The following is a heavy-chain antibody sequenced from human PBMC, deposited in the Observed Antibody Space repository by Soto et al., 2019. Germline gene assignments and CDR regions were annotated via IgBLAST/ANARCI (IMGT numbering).Heavy chain of an antibody. Sequence: GGSLRLSCAASGFTFSSYSMNWVRQAPGKGLEWVSYISSSSSTIYYADSVKGRFTISRDNAKNSLYLQMNSLRAEDTAVYYCAREPPAYGGGDCYGAFDIWGQGTMVTVSS. J-gene: IGHJ3*02. CDR2: ISSSSSTI. V-gene: IGHV3-48*04. D-gene: IGHD2-21*01. CDR1: GFTFSSYS. CDR3: AREPPAYGGGDCYGAFDI.